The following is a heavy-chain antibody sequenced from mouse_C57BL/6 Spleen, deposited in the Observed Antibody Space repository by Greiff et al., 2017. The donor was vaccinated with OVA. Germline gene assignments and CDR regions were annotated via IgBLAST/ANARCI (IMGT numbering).Heavy chain of an antibody. D-gene: IGHD1-1*01. Sequence: VQLQQPGAELVKPGASVKMSCKASGYTFTSYWITWVKQRPGQGLAWIGDIYPGSGSTNYNEKFKSKATLTVDTSSSTAYMQLSSLTSEDSAVYYCARNYYGSSYYFDYWGQGTTLTVSS. CDR1: GYTFTSYW. CDR2: IYPGSGST. V-gene: IGHV1-55*01. J-gene: IGHJ2*01. CDR3: ARNYYGSSYYFDY.